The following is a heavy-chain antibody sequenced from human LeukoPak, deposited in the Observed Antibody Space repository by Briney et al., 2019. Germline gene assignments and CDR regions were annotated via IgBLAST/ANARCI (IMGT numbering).Heavy chain of an antibody. D-gene: IGHD2-2*01. CDR3: ARGAGYCCSTSCYVFSVDYYYYGMDV. CDR1: GYTFTSYG. CDR2: ISAYNGNT. Sequence: GASVKVSCKASGYTFTSYGISWVRQAPGQGLEWMGWISAYNGNTNYAQKLQGRVTMTTDTSTSTAYMELRSLRSDDTAVYYCARGAGYCCSTSCYVFSVDYYYYGMDVWGQGTTVTVSS. J-gene: IGHJ6*02. V-gene: IGHV1-18*01.